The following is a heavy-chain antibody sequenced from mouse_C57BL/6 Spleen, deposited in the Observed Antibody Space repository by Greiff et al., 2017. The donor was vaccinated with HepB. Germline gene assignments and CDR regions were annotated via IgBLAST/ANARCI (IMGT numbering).Heavy chain of an antibody. V-gene: IGHV5-17*01. CDR2: ISSGSSTF. CDR1: GSTFGDYG. D-gene: IGHD2-1*01. CDR3: ARWGNYGFYYAMDY. Sequence: EVHLVESGGGLLKPGGSLKFSCPASGSTFGDYGMHWVRQAPEKGLDWVAYISSGSSTFYYAATVKGRFTISRDKAKNTLFLQMTSLRSEDTAMYYCARWGNYGFYYAMDYWGQGTSVTVSS. J-gene: IGHJ4*01.